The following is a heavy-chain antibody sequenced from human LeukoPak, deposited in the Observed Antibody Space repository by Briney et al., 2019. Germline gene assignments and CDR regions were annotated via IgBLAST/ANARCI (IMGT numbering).Heavy chain of an antibody. CDR3: ARGRKRYYDFWSGPWYFDL. D-gene: IGHD3-3*01. CDR1: GYTFTSHD. V-gene: IGHV1-8*01. CDR2: MNPNSGNT. Sequence: ASVKVSCKASGYTFTSHDINWVRQATGQGLEWMGWMNPNSGNTGYAQKFQGRVTMTRNTSISTAYMELSSLRSEDTAVYYCARGRKRYYDFWSGPWYFDLWGRGTLVTVSS. J-gene: IGHJ2*01.